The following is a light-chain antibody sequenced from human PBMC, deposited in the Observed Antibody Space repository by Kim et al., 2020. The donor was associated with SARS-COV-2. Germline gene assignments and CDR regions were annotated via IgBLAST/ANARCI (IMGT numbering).Light chain of an antibody. CDR3: QQSHSTLYT. Sequence: DIQMTQSPSSLSASVGDRVTITCRASQSISNYLNWYQQKPGRAPNLLIYAASKLQSGVSSRFSGSGSGTDFTLTINSLQPEDFATYYCQQSHSTLYTFGRGTKLEI. V-gene: IGKV1-39*01. CDR1: QSISNY. J-gene: IGKJ2*01. CDR2: AAS.